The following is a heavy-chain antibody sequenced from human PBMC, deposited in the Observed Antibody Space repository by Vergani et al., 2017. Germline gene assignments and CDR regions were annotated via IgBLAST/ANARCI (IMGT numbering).Heavy chain of an antibody. CDR2: ISGPGLST. CDR1: GFTFSNSA. Sequence: EVQLQESGGGLVKPGGSLRVSCAASGFTFSNSAVSWVRQAPGRGLAWVTSISGPGLSTYYADSVEGRFSISRDNSKNTVFLQMHSLRAEDTAIYYCVKEKIDLGSYFFDSWGHGILVTVSS. CDR3: VKEKIDLGSYFFDS. J-gene: IGHJ4*01. D-gene: IGHD2/OR15-2a*01. V-gene: IGHV3-23*01.